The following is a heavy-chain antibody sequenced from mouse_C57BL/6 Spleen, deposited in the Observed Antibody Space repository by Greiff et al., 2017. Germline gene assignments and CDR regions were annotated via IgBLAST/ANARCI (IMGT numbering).Heavy chain of an antibody. CDR3: ARKRDSITTVVATRYFEV. J-gene: IGHJ1*03. CDR1: GFSLTSYG. CDR2: IWSGGST. D-gene: IGHD1-1*01. Sequence: VQLQQSGPGLVQPSQSLSITCTVSGFSLTSYGVHWVRQSPGKGLEWLGVIWSGGSTDYNAAFISRLSISKDNSKSQVFFKMNSLQADDTAIYYCARKRDSITTVVATRYFEVWGTGTTVTVSS. V-gene: IGHV2-2*01.